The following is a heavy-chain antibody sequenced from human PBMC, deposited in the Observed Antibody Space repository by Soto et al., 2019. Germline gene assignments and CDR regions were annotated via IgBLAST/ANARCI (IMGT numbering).Heavy chain of an antibody. CDR3: AAIREVDV. J-gene: IGHJ6*02. D-gene: IGHD1-26*01. CDR2: ISYDGYSK. CDR1: EFTFSSYA. Sequence: TGGSLRLSCAASEFTFSSYAMHWVRQAPGKGLEWVALISYDGYSKWYADAVKGRFTISRDNSNNTLFLEMNSLRADDTAVYFCAAIREVDVWGQGTTVTVSS. V-gene: IGHV3-30*03.